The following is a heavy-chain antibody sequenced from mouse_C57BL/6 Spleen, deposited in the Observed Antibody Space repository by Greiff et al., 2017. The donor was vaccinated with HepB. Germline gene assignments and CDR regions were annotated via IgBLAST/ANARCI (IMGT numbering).Heavy chain of an antibody. D-gene: IGHD2-3*01. Sequence: VQLVESGPGLVQPSQSLSITCTVSGFSLTSYGVHWVRQSPGKGLEWLGVIWSGGSTDYNAAFISRLSISKDNSKSQVFFKMNSLQADDTAIYYCARKRDGYYVGAMDYWGQGTSVTVSS. CDR1: GFSLTSYG. CDR2: IWSGGST. J-gene: IGHJ4*01. V-gene: IGHV2-2*01. CDR3: ARKRDGYYVGAMDY.